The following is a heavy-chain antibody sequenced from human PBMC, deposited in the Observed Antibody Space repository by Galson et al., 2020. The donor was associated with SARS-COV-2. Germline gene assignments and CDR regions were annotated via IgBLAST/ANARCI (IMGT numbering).Heavy chain of an antibody. CDR1: GGSDSSGSYY. CDR3: ARGYSSSWDNNWFDP. Sequence: PSETLSLTCTVSGGSDSSGSYYWSWIRQPPGNGLECIGYINSSGSTNHNPSLKRRVTISVDTSKNQFSLKLSTVTAADTAVYYCARGYSSSWDNNWFDPWGQGTLVTVSS. V-gene: IGHV4-61*01. D-gene: IGHD6-13*01. J-gene: IGHJ5*02. CDR2: INSSGST.